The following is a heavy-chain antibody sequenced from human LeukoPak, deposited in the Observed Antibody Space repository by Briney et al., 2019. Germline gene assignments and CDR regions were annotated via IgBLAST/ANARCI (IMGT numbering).Heavy chain of an antibody. V-gene: IGHV3-30*18. CDR2: ISYDGSNK. Sequence: GALRLSCAASGFTFSSYGMHWVRQAPGKGLEWVAVISYDGSNKYYADSVKGRFTISRDNSKNTLYLQMNSLRAEDTAVYYCAKDQENTMIVVEYGMGVWGQGTTVTVSS. CDR3: AKDQENTMIVVEYGMGV. J-gene: IGHJ6*02. D-gene: IGHD3-22*01. CDR1: GFTFSSYG.